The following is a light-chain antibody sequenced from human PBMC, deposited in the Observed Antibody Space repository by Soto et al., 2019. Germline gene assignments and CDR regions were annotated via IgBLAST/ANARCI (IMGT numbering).Light chain of an antibody. CDR3: QQYNNWLRTWT. V-gene: IGKV3-15*01. CDR2: GAS. CDR1: QSVSSN. Sequence: EIVMTQPPATLSVSPGERATLSCRAIQSVSSNVAWYQQIPGQVPRLLMYGASTRATGIPARFTGSGSGTDFTLTISRLEPEDFAVYYCQQYNNWLRTWTFGQGTKVDI. J-gene: IGKJ1*01.